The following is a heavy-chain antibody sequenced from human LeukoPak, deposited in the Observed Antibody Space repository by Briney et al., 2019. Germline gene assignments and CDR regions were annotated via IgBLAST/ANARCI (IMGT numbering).Heavy chain of an antibody. V-gene: IGHV3-7*01. J-gene: IGHJ4*02. D-gene: IGHD3-10*01. CDR2: IKQDGSEK. CDR1: GFTFSSYW. CDR3: ARDGDLITMVREFDY. Sequence: PGGSLRLSCAASGFTFSSYWMSWVRQAPGKGLEGVANIKQDGSEKYYVDSVKGRFTISRDNAKNSLYLQMKSLRDEDTAVYYCARDGDLITMVREFDYWGQGTLVTVSS.